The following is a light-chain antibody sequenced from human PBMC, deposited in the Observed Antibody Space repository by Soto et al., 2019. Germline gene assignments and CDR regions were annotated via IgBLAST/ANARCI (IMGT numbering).Light chain of an antibody. CDR1: SSDVGSYNY. CDR3: SSYTSISTRV. J-gene: IGLJ3*02. Sequence: QSVLTQHASVSGSHGQSITISCTGTSSDVGSYNYVSWYQQHPGKAPKLMIYEVSNRPSGVSNRFSGSKSGNTASLTISGLQAEYEANYYCSSYTSISTRVFGGGTQLTVL. CDR2: EVS. V-gene: IGLV2-14*01.